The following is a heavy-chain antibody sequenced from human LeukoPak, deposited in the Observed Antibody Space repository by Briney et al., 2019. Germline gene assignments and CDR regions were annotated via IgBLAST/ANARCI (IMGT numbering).Heavy chain of an antibody. J-gene: IGHJ4*02. CDR3: ARDGGDWVTYFDY. CDR2: IYTRGST. CDR1: GGSISSDNYS. Sequence: SETLSLTCTVSGGSISSDNYSWSWIRQPAGKGLEWIVRIYTRGSTNYNPSLKSRVTISVDTSKSQFSLRLSSVTAADTAVYYCARDGGDWVTYFDYWGQGALVTVSS. D-gene: IGHD2-21*01. V-gene: IGHV4-61*02.